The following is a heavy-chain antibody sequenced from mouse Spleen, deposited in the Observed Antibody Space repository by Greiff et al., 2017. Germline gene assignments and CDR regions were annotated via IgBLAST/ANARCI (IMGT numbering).Heavy chain of an antibody. J-gene: IGHJ3*01. Sequence: VQRVESGAELVRPGASVTLSCKASGYTFTDYEMHWVKQTPVHGLEWIGAIDPETGGTAYNQKFKGKATLTADKSSSTAYMELRSLTSEDSAVYYCTRRSTVVATDWGQGTLVTVSA. V-gene: IGHV1-15*01. CDR1: GYTFTDYE. CDR2: IDPETGGT. CDR3: TRRSTVVATD. D-gene: IGHD1-1*01.